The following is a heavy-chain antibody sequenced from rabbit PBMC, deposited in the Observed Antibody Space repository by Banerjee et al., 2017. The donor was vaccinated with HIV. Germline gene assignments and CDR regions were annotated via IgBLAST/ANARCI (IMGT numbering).Heavy chain of an antibody. CDR1: GIDFISYYY. D-gene: IGHD1-1*01. Sequence: QQQLEESGGGLVKPGGTLTLTWKASGIDFISYYYMCWVRQAPGKGPEWIGCIYTGSGRIWYASWAKGRFTISKTSSTTVTLQMTSLTAADTATYFCARPSSSGYYSSYDFKWWGQGTLVTV. CDR2: IYTGSGRI. J-gene: IGHJ3*01. V-gene: IGHV1S43*01. CDR3: ARPSSSGYYSSYDFKW.